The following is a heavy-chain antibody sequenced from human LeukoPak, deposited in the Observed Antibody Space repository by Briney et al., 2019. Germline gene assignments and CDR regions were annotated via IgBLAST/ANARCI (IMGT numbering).Heavy chain of an antibody. CDR2: IYHSGST. CDR3: ARPFPFNTRPRGMDV. CDR1: GGSISSSNW. J-gene: IGHJ6*02. V-gene: IGHV4-4*02. Sequence: SETLSLTCAVSGGSISSSNWWSWVRQPPGKGLEWIGEIYHSGSTNYNPSLKSRVTISVDKSKNQFSLKLSSVTAADTAVYYCARPFPFNTRPRGMDVWGQGTTVTVSS. D-gene: IGHD2-2*02.